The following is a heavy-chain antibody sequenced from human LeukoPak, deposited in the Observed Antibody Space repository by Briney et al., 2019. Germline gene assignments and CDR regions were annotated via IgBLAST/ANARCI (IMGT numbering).Heavy chain of an antibody. CDR1: GGSFSGYY. V-gene: IGHV4-59*01. D-gene: IGHD5-18*01. CDR3: ARDRGYSYGIDY. CDR2: IYYSGST. Sequence: SETLSLTCAVYGGSFSGYYWSWIRQPPGKGLEWIGYIYYSGSTNYNPSLKSRVTISVDTSKNQFSLKLSSVTAADTAVYYCARDRGYSYGIDYWGQGTLVTVSS. J-gene: IGHJ4*02.